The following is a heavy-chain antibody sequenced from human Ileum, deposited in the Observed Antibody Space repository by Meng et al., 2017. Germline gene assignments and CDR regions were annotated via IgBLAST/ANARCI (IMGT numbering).Heavy chain of an antibody. D-gene: IGHD3-22*01. V-gene: IGHV4-4*02. J-gene: IGHJ4*02. CDR3: ATSNDRDVYYLGY. CDR1: GTW. CDR2: IFQSGRT. Sequence: QVQREESGPRLVKPSGTLSLTCAVSGTWWSWVRQPPGKGLEWIGEIFQSGRTNYNPSLKSRVTISIDKSKSQISLQLSAVTAADTAVYSCATSNDRDVYYLGYWGQGTLVTVSS.